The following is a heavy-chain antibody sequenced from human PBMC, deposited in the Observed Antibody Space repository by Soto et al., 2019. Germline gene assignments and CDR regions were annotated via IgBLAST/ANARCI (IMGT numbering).Heavy chain of an antibody. V-gene: IGHV4-34*01. D-gene: IGHD3-10*01. CDR3: ARGPYYYGSGSYYWRPDYYYYYGMDV. J-gene: IGHJ6*02. CDR1: GGSFSGYY. Sequence: PSETLSLTCAVYGGSFSGYYWSWIRQPPGKGLEWIGEINHSGSTNYNPSLKSRVTISVDTSKNQFSLKLSSVTAADTAVYYCARGPYYYGSGSYYWRPDYYYYYGMDVWGQGTMVTVSS. CDR2: INHSGST.